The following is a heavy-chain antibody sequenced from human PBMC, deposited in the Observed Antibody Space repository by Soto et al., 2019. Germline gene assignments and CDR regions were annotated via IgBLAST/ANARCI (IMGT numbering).Heavy chain of an antibody. V-gene: IGHV1-69*01. Sequence: QVQLVQSGAEVKKPGSSVKVSCKASGDTVSNFAIIWVRQAPGQGLEWMGGIIPTFGTTDYAQSFQGRVSITADEFTQTAYMELYSLRSEDTAIYFCARVDNSLFEGGEWFDPWGQGTLITVSS. CDR1: GDTVSNFA. D-gene: IGHD3-16*01. J-gene: IGHJ5*02. CDR3: ARVDNSLFEGGEWFDP. CDR2: IIPTFGTT.